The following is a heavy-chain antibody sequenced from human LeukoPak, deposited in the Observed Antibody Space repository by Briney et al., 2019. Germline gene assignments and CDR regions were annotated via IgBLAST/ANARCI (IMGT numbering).Heavy chain of an antibody. CDR1: GFTFSSYW. V-gene: IGHV3-20*04. CDR2: INWNGGST. J-gene: IGHJ3*02. CDR3: AKSLLGIAFDI. Sequence: GGSLRLSCAASGFTFSSYWMSWVRQAPGKGLEWVSGINWNGGSTGYADSVKGRFTISRDNAKNSLYLQMNSLGAEDTALYYCAKSLLGIAFDIWGQGTMVTVSS. D-gene: IGHD1-26*01.